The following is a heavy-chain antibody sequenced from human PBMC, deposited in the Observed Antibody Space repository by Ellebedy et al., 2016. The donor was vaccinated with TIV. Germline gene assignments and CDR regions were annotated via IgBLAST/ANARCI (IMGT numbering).Heavy chain of an antibody. D-gene: IGHD3-10*01. CDR2: LYYTGST. CDR3: VSSVSVDAFDL. Sequence: GSLRLSCAVSGGSLSDNYWTWIRQPPGKGLEWIGYLYYTGSTNYNPSLNSRVTISVNTPRNQFSLKLNSVTAADTAVYYCVSSVSVDAFDLWGQGTMVTVSS. J-gene: IGHJ3*01. CDR1: GGSLSDNY. V-gene: IGHV4-59*01.